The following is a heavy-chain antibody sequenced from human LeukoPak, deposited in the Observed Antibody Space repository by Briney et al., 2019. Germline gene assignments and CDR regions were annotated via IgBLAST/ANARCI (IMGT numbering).Heavy chain of an antibody. CDR3: ARALGATPYFDY. CDR2: INHSGST. V-gene: IGHV4-34*01. D-gene: IGHD1-26*01. CDR1: GGSFSGYY. J-gene: IGHJ4*02. Sequence: PSETLSLTCAVYGGSFSGYYWSWIRQPPGKGLEWIGEINHSGSTNYNPSLKSRVTTSVDTSKNQFSLKLSSVTAADTAVYYCARALGATPYFDYWGQGTLVTVSS.